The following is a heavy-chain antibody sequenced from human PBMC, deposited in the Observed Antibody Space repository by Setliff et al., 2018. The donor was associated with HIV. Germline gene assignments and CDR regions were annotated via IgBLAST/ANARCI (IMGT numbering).Heavy chain of an antibody. CDR1: RSTFNSHT. CDR3: ASGSGYLGY. CDR2: IIPIFGTA. Sequence: SVKVSCKASRSTFNSHTINWVRQAPGQGLEWMGGIIPIFGTANYAQKFQGRVTITTDESTSTAYMELSSLRSEDTAVYYCASGSGYLGYWGQGTLVTVSS. D-gene: IGHD3-22*01. V-gene: IGHV1-69*05. J-gene: IGHJ4*02.